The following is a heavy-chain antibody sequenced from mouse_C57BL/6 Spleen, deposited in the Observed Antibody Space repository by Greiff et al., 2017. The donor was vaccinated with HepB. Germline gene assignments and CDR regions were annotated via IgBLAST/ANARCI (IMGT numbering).Heavy chain of an antibody. CDR2: INPNNGGT. Sequence: EVQLQQSGPELVKPGASVKMSCKASGYTFTDYNMHWVKQSHGKSLEWIGYINPNNGGTSYNQKFKGKATLTVNKSSSTAYMELRSLTSEDSAVYYCARGAGYYGSSYEAYAMDYWGQGTSVTVSS. J-gene: IGHJ4*01. CDR1: GYTFTDYN. V-gene: IGHV1-22*01. D-gene: IGHD1-1*01. CDR3: ARGAGYYGSSYEAYAMDY.